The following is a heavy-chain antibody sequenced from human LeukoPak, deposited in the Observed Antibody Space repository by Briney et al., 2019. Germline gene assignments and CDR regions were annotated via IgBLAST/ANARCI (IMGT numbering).Heavy chain of an antibody. V-gene: IGHV1-8*01. J-gene: IGHJ6*03. D-gene: IGHD3-10*01. CDR2: MNPNSGNT. CDR1: GYTFTSYD. CDR3: ARGFYYGSGSLRPFYYYYYYYMDV. Sequence: ASVKVSCKASGYTFTSYDINWVRQATGQGLEWMGWMNPNSGNTGYAQKFQGRVTMTRNTSISTAYMELSSPRSEDTAVYYCARGFYYGSGSLRPFYYYYYYYMDVWGKGTTVTVSS.